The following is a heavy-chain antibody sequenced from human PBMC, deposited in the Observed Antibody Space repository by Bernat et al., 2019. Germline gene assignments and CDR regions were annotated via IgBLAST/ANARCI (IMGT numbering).Heavy chain of an antibody. V-gene: IGHV4-4*02. J-gene: IGHJ5*02. Sequence: QVQLQESGPGLVKPSGTLSLTCAVSGGSISSTNWWSWVRQSPEKGLEWIGEIHHSGKTYYNPSLQSRVTMSVDNSKNQFSLKLTSVTAADTAVYFCARDCSTVTSDRFDPWGQGILVTVSS. CDR2: IHHSGKT. D-gene: IGHD4-17*01. CDR1: GGSISSTNW. CDR3: ARDCSTVTSDRFDP.